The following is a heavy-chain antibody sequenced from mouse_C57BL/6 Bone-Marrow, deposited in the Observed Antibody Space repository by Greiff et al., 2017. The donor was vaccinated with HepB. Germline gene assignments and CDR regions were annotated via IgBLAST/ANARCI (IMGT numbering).Heavy chain of an antibody. Sequence: QVHVKQSGAELVKPGASVKLSCKASGYTFTEYTIHWVKQRSGQGLEWIGWFYPGSGSIKYNEKFKDKATLTADKSSSTVYMELSRLTSEDSAVYFCAGHEDCRSNYGFAYWGQGTLVTVSA. CDR2: FYPGSGSI. J-gene: IGHJ3*01. D-gene: IGHD2-5*01. CDR1: GYTFTEYT. V-gene: IGHV1-62-2*01. CDR3: AGHEDCRSNYGFAY.